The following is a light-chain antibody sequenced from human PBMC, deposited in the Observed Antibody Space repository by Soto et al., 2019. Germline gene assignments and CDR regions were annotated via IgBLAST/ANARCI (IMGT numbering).Light chain of an antibody. CDR3: QQYKSFWT. CDR2: DAS. J-gene: IGKJ1*01. Sequence: DIQMTQSPSILSASVGCRLTITCRSSQTITNWLAWYQQKPGKAPRILIYDASSLESWVPSRFSGSGSGTEFTLTISSLKSEDFATYYCQQYKSFWTFGQGTKVDIK. V-gene: IGKV1-5*01. CDR1: QTITNW.